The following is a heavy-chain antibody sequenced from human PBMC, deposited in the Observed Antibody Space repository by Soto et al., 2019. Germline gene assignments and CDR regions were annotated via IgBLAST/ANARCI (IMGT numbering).Heavy chain of an antibody. CDR3: ARHPSDFWFDP. J-gene: IGHJ5*02. CDR2: IYYSGST. Sequence: SETLSLTCTFSGGSISSRSYFWGWIRQPPGKGLEWIGSIYYSGSTYYNQSLKSRVTVSVDTSKNQFSLKLSSVTAADTAVYYCARHPSDFWFDPWGQGTLVTVS. CDR1: GGSISSRSYF. V-gene: IGHV4-39*01. D-gene: IGHD2-21*02.